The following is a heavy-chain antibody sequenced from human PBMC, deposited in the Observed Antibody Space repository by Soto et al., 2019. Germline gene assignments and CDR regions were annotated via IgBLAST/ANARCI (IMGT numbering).Heavy chain of an antibody. Sequence: SETLSLTCSVSGDSISIYYWSWIRHPAGKGLEWIGRIYQSGDTNYNPSLKSRVSMSVDTSKNQFSLKLSSVTAADTAVYYCAREYTKTVAGPTPYYIDYWGQGTLVTVSS. J-gene: IGHJ4*02. CDR3: AREYTKTVAGPTPYYIDY. CDR1: GDSISIYY. D-gene: IGHD6-19*01. V-gene: IGHV4-4*07. CDR2: IYQSGDT.